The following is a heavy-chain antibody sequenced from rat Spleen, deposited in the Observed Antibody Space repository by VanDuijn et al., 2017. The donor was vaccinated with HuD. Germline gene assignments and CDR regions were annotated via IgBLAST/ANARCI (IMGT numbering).Heavy chain of an antibody. CDR1: GFTFSDYG. CDR2: ISPRGGST. J-gene: IGHJ2*01. D-gene: IGHD1-9*01. CDR3: ARRHYGYTDYFDY. V-gene: IGHV5-19*01. Sequence: EVQLVESGGGLVQPGRSLKLSCAASGFTFSDYGMHWIRQAPTKGLEWVASISPRGGSTYYRDSVKGRFTISRDNAKSTLYLQMDSMRSEDTATYYCARRHYGYTDYFDYWGQGVMVTVSS.